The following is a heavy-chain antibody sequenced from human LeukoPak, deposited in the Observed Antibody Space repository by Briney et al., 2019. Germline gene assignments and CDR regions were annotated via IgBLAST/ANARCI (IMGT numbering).Heavy chain of an antibody. V-gene: IGHV1-2*02. Sequence: GASVKVSCMASGYTFTGYYMHWVRQAPGQGLEWMGWINPNSGGTNYAQKFQGRVTMTRDTSISTAYMELSRLRSDDTAVYYCARAYYDILTGYYFAPYYFDYWGQATLVTVSS. CDR2: INPNSGGT. CDR1: GYTFTGYY. J-gene: IGHJ4*02. CDR3: ARAYYDILTGYYFAPYYFDY. D-gene: IGHD3-9*01.